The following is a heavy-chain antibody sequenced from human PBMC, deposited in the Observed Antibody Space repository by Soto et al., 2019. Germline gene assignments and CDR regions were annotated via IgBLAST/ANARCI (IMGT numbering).Heavy chain of an antibody. Sequence: QVQLVQSGAEVKKPGSSVRVSCKASGTIISSYTISWVRQAPGQGLEWMGRIIPILGETNSAQKFQDRVTLTADKSTNTAYMELNSLRLEDTAVYYCARGLGGRMDDWGQGTTVTVSS. CDR2: IIPILGET. D-gene: IGHD3-16*01. V-gene: IGHV1-69*08. CDR3: ARGLGGRMDD. J-gene: IGHJ6*02. CDR1: GTIISSYT.